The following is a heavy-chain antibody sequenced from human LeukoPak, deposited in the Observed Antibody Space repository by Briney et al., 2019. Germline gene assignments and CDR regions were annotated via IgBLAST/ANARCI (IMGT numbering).Heavy chain of an antibody. CDR1: GFTFCIYE. D-gene: IGHD5-24*01. CDR2: ICSSRSTI. J-gene: IGHJ4*02. Sequence: GGSLRVSCAASGFTFCIYEMNWVRQARGKGVEGVSYICSSRSTIYYAHSVKRRFSLSRDNATNSLYLQMNRLRGEDTAVYYCAREARRRDGYNKFDYWGQGTLVTVSS. V-gene: IGHV3-48*03. CDR3: AREARRRDGYNKFDY.